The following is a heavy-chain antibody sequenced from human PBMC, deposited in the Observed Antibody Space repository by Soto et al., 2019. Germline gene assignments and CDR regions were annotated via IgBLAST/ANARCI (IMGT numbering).Heavy chain of an antibody. CDR1: GFSLTTSGMC. V-gene: IGHV2-70*11. J-gene: IGHJ4*02. CDR3: ARIAPYNSGRRYFDY. Sequence: SGPTLVNPTQTLTLTCTFSGFSLTTSGMCVNRIRQPPGKALEWLARIDWDDDKYYSTSLKTRLTISKDTSKNQVVLTMTNMEPVDTATYYCARIAPYNSGRRYFDYWCLGTLVTV. D-gene: IGHD6-19*01. CDR2: IDWDDDK.